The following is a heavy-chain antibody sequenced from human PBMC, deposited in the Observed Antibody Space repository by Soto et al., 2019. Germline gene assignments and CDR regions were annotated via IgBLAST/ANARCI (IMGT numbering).Heavy chain of an antibody. CDR2: ILPLFGTA. CDR3: AGDPGWLQRDL. CDR1: GGTFRSYA. V-gene: IGHV1-69*12. J-gene: IGHJ4*02. Sequence: VQLVQSGAEVKKPGSSVKVSCKASGGTFRSYAITWVRQAPGQGLEWMGGILPLFGTAHYAQKFQGRVTITADESTITAYMELSSLKSEDTAVYYCAGDPGWLQRDLWGEGTVVPVSS. D-gene: IGHD5-12*01.